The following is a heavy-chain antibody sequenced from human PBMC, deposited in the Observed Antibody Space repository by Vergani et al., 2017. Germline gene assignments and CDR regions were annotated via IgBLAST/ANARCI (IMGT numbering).Heavy chain of an antibody. V-gene: IGHV4-34*11. Sequence: QVQLQQWGAGLLKPSETLSLTCAVYGGSFSGYYWSWIRQPAGKGLEWIGYIYYSGSTNYNPSLKSRVTISVDTSKNQFSLKLSSVTAADTAVYYCARGPRDGYNWDWFDPWGQGTLVTVSS. CDR2: IYYSGST. CDR1: GGSFSGYY. J-gene: IGHJ5*02. D-gene: IGHD5-24*01. CDR3: ARGPRDGYNWDWFDP.